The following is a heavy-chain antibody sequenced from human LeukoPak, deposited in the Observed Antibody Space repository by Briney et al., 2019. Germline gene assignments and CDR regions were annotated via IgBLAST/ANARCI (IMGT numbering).Heavy chain of an antibody. D-gene: IGHD3-22*01. Sequence: PGGSLRLSCGASGFTFSSHQMTWVRQAPGKGLEWVANVNQDGSEKRYGDSVKGRFSISRDNAKNSLYLQINTLRAEDTALYYCARWDYNSGWYLDYWGQGTLVTVSS. CDR3: ARWDYNSGWYLDY. CDR2: VNQDGSEK. CDR1: GFTFSSHQ. J-gene: IGHJ4*02. V-gene: IGHV3-7*03.